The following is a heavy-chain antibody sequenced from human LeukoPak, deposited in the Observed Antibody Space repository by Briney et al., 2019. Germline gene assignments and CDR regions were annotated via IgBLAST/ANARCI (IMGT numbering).Heavy chain of an antibody. CDR2: ISGSGGST. CDR1: GFTFSSYA. D-gene: IGHD3-3*01. CDR3: AKDLELRFLEWLRPFDY. J-gene: IGHJ4*02. V-gene: IGHV3-23*01. Sequence: GGSLRLSCAASGFTFSSYAMSWVRQAPGKGLEWVSAISGSGGSTYYADSVKGRFTISRDNSKNTLYLQMNSLRAEDTAVYYCAKDLELRFLEWLRPFDYWGRGTLVTVSS.